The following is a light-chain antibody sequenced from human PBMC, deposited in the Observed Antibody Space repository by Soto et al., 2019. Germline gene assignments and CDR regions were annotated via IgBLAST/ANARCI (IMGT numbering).Light chain of an antibody. CDR2: DVS. CDR3: QQYGSSPT. CDR1: QSVSSSY. J-gene: IGKJ1*01. Sequence: EIVLTQSPGTQSLSPGERATLSCRYSQSVSSSYLAWYQHKPGQAPRLLIYDVSSRATGIPDRFSGSGSGTDFTLTISRLEPEDFAVYYCQQYGSSPTFGQGTKVEIK. V-gene: IGKV3-20*01.